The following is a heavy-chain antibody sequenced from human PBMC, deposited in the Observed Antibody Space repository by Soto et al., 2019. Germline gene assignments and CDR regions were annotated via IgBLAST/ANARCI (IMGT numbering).Heavy chain of an antibody. CDR1: GFTLSSYP. Sequence: GGSLRLSCAASGFTLSSYPMSWVHQAAGKGLAWVSAISGSGGITYYADSVKGRFTISRDNSKNTLYLQMNSLRAEDTAVYYCAKEDDAFDIWGQGTMVTVSS. CDR3: AKEDDAFDI. CDR2: ISGSGGIT. J-gene: IGHJ3*02. V-gene: IGHV3-23*01.